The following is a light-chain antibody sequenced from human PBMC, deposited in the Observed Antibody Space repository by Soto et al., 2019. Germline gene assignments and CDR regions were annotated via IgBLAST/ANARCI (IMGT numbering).Light chain of an antibody. CDR1: QSIYINS. CDR3: QHYGDSPCA. Sequence: EIVWTQSPGTLSLSPGERATLSCRASQSIYINSLAWYQHKRGQAPRLLIYAATVRATAVPDRFNGSGSGTDFALTISRLEPEDSAMYYCQHYGDSPCAFGPGTKVDIK. CDR2: AAT. J-gene: IGKJ3*01. V-gene: IGKV3-20*01.